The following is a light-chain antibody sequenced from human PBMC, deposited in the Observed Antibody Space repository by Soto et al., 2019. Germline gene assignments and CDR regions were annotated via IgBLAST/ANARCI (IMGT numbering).Light chain of an antibody. V-gene: IGLV2-14*01. J-gene: IGLJ1*01. CDR2: EVS. CDR1: SSDVGGYNY. CDR3: SSYTSSSSYV. Sequence: QSALTQPASVSGSPGQSITISCTGTSSDVGGYNYVSWYQQHPGKAPKLMIYEVSNRPSGVSNCFSGSKSGNTVSLTISGLQAEVEADYYCSSYTSSSSYVFGTGTKLTVL.